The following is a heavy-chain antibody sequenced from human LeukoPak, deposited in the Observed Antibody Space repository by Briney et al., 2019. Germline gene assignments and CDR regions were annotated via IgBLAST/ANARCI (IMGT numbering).Heavy chain of an antibody. CDR3: ASFRGYDDYYYYGMDV. D-gene: IGHD5-12*01. CDR2: INHSGST. V-gene: IGHV4-34*01. CDR1: GGSFSGYY. Sequence: PSETLSLTCAVYGGSFSGYYWSWIRQPPGKWLEWIGEINHSGSTNYNPSLKSRVTISVDTSKNQFSLKLSSVTAADTAVYYCASFRGYDDYYYYGMDVWGQGTTVTVSS. J-gene: IGHJ6*02.